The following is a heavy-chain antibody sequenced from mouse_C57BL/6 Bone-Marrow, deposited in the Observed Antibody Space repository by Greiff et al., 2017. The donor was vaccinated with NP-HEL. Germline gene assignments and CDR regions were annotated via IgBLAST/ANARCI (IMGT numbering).Heavy chain of an antibody. CDR3: ARSGWLLLYYAMDY. V-gene: IGHV5-17*01. CDR2: ISSGSSTI. J-gene: IGHJ4*01. CDR1: GFTFSDYG. Sequence: EVMLVESGGGLVKPGGSLKLSCAASGFTFSDYGMHWVRQAPEKGLEWVAYISSGSSTIYYADTVKGRFTISRDNAKNTLFLQMTSLRSEDTAMYYCARSGWLLLYYAMDYWGQGTSVTVSS. D-gene: IGHD2-3*01.